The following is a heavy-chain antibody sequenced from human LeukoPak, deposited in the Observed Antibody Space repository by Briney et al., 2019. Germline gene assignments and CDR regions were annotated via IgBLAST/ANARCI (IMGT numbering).Heavy chain of an antibody. J-gene: IGHJ4*02. V-gene: IGHV4-34*01. CDR2: INHSGST. D-gene: IGHD3-3*01. CDR1: GGSFSGYY. CDR3: ARGGYDPPSDY. Sequence: SETLSLTCAVYGGSFSGYYWSWIRQPPGKGLEWIGEINHSGSTNYNPSLKSRVTISVDTSKNQFSLKLSSVTAADTAVYYCARGGYDPPSDYWGQGTLVTVSS.